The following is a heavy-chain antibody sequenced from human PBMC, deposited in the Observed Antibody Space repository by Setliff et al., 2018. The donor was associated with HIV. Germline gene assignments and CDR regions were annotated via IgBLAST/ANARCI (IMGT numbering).Heavy chain of an antibody. V-gene: IGHV4-59*01. Sequence: PSETLSLTCTVSGGSISSYYWSWIRQPPGKGLEWIGYIYYSGSTNYSPSLKSRVTISVDTSKNQFSLKLSSVTAADTAVYYCARGQRYSSSPYDYWGQGTLVTVSS. D-gene: IGHD6-6*01. CDR2: IYYSGST. CDR3: ARGQRYSSSPYDY. CDR1: GGSISSYY. J-gene: IGHJ4*02.